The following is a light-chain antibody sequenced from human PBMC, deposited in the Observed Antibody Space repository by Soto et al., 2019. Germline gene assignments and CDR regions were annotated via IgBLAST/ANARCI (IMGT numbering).Light chain of an antibody. J-gene: IGKJ1*01. CDR3: QQYGSSLT. Sequence: EVVLTQTPGTLCLSPRRRASLSSRASQSVGTFFAWYKQRSGQAPRLLIYGASTRASGIPDRLSGSGSGTDFTLTIRRLEPEDFGVYDWQQYGSSLTFGQGTKVDIK. CDR2: GAS. V-gene: IGKV3-20*01. CDR1: QSVGTF.